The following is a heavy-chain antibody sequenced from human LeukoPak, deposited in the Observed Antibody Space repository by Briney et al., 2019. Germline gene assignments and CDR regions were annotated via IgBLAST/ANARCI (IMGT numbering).Heavy chain of an antibody. CDR1: GGSISSHY. Sequence: SETLSLTCTVSGGSISSHYWSWIRQPPGKGLEWIGYIYYSGSTNYNPSLKSRVTISVDTSKNQFSLKLSSVTAADTAVYYCAREYYDILTGYYLFDYWGQGTLVTVSS. J-gene: IGHJ4*02. CDR2: IYYSGST. CDR3: AREYYDILTGYYLFDY. V-gene: IGHV4-59*08. D-gene: IGHD3-9*01.